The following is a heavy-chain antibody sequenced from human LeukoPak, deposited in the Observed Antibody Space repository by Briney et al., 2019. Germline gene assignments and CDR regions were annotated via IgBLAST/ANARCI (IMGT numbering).Heavy chain of an antibody. Sequence: ASVNVSCKASGYTFTSYGISWVRQAPGQGLEWMGWISAYNGNTNYAQKLQGRVTMTTDTSTSTAYMELRSLRSDDTAVYYCARHSGYDFYYYYGMDVWGQGTTVTVSS. CDR3: ARHSGYDFYYYYGMDV. CDR1: GYTFTSYG. J-gene: IGHJ6*02. V-gene: IGHV1-18*01. CDR2: ISAYNGNT. D-gene: IGHD3-22*01.